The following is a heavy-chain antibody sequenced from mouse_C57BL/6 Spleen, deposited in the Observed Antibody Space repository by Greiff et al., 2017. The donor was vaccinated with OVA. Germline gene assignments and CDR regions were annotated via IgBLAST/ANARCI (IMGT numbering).Heavy chain of an antibody. Sequence: VQLQQSGPGLVKPSQSLSLTCSVTGYSITSGYYWNWIRQFPGNKLEWMGYISYDGSNNYNPSLKNRISITRDTSKNQFFLKLNSVTTEDTATYYCAREEIYYGYDVLAYWGQGTLVTVSA. J-gene: IGHJ3*01. V-gene: IGHV3-6*01. CDR3: AREEIYYGYDVLAY. D-gene: IGHD2-2*01. CDR2: ISYDGSN. CDR1: GYSITSGYY.